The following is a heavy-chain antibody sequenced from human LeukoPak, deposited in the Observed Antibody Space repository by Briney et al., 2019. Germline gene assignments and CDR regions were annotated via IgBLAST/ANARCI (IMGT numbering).Heavy chain of an antibody. D-gene: IGHD3-3*01. J-gene: IGHJ4*02. Sequence: SETLSLTCTVSGGSISSYYWSWIRQTPGKGLEWIGYIYYSGSTKYNPSFKSRATTSIDTSKNQFSLKLSSVTAADTAVYYCATETAEWLEGRFEYWGQGTLVTVSS. CDR2: IYYSGST. V-gene: IGHV4-59*01. CDR1: GGSISSYY. CDR3: ATETAEWLEGRFEY.